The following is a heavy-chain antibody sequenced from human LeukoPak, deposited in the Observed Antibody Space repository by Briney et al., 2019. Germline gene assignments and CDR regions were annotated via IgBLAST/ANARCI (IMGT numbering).Heavy chain of an antibody. D-gene: IGHD3-3*01. J-gene: IGHJ6*03. CDR3: ARGVDYALWSDSSYLFYYMAV. V-gene: IGHV1-8*03. CDR2: MNPNSGKK. Sequence: ASVTVSYTASGYTFSSSDINWVRQATGQGLEWMGWMNPNSGKKGYAQKFQGRSTFTRNPSISTAYMELSRLRPEDTAVYFCARGVDYALWSDSSYLFYYMAVWGKGATVTVSS. CDR1: GYTFSSSD.